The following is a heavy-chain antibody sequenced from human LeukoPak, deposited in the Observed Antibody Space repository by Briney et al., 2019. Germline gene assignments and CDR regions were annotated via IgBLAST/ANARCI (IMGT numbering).Heavy chain of an antibody. V-gene: IGHV4-61*01. D-gene: IGHD4-17*01. CDR3: ATGITVTTGGFDP. CDR1: GGSVSSGSYY. CDR2: MYYSGST. Sequence: SETLSLTCTVSGGSVSSGSYYWSWVRQPPGKGLGWIGYMYYSGSTNYNPSLKSRVTISVDTSKNQFSLKLSSVTAADTAVYYCATGITVTTGGFDPWGQGTLVTVSS. J-gene: IGHJ5*02.